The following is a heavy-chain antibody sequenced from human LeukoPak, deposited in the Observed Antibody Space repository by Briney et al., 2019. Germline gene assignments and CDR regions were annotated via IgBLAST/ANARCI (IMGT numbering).Heavy chain of an antibody. J-gene: IGHJ5*02. Sequence: GESLKISCKGSGYSFTSYWIGWVRQMPGKGLEWMGIIYPGDSDTTYSPSFQGQVTISADKSISTAYLQWSSLKASDTAMYYCARINRLGYYDNSGENWFDPWGQGTLVTVSS. CDR1: GYSFTSYW. CDR3: ARINRLGYYDNSGENWFDP. D-gene: IGHD3-22*01. V-gene: IGHV5-51*01. CDR2: IYPGDSDT.